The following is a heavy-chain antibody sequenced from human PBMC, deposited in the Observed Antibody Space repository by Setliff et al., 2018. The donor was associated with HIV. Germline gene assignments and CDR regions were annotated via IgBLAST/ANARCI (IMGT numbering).Heavy chain of an antibody. V-gene: IGHV4-39*01. J-gene: IGHJ3*02. CDR1: GGSISNSDYY. D-gene: IGHD6-19*01. Sequence: SETLSLTCTISGGSISNSDYYWGWIRRPPGKGLEWIGSIYYSGATYYNASLKSRVAMSVDTSKNQFFLKLNSVTAADTAVYYCARRGGIAVAGRGVTRGFDIWGQGTSVTVSS. CDR3: ARRGGIAVAGRGVTRGFDI. CDR2: IYYSGAT.